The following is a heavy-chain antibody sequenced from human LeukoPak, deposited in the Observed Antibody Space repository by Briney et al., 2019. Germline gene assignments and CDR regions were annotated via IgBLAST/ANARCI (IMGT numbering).Heavy chain of an antibody. CDR1: GGSISSSY. CDR3: GRVHLRYFAD. CDR2: INHSGST. V-gene: IGHV4-34*01. D-gene: IGHD3-9*01. J-gene: IGHJ4*02. Sequence: SETLSLTCTVSGGSISSSYWSWIRQPPGKGPEWIGEINHSGSTNYNPSLKSRVTISVDTSKNQFSLKLSSVTAADTAVYYCGRVHLRYFADWGQGILVTVSS.